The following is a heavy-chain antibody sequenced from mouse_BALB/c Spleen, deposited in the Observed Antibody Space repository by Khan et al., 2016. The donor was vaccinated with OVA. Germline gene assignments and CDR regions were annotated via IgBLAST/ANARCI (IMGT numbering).Heavy chain of an antibody. Sequence: VELVESGAELVRPGASVTLSCKASGYTFTDYSINWMRQRTGQGLEWIGEIYPGSDNTYYNEKFKGKATLTADKSSSTAYMQLSSLTSEDSAVYFCAREWAAWFPYWGQGTLVTVSA. CDR2: IYPGSDNT. CDR3: AREWAAWFPY. CDR1: GYTFTDYS. V-gene: IGHV1-77*01. J-gene: IGHJ3*01.